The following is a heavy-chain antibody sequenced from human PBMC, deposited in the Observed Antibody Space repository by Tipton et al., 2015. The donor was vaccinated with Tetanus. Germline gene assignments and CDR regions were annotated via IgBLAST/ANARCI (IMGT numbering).Heavy chain of an antibody. Sequence: LRLSCAVSGYSISDGYYWGWIRQPPGKGLEWIGSIYETGRTYYNLSLKSRVTISMDTSTNQFSLKLTSVTASDTAVYYCAREARQGYSPKPYYKYPMDVWGQGTTVTVS. CDR1: GYSISDGYY. D-gene: IGHD5-24*01. CDR3: AREARQGYSPKPYYKYPMDV. J-gene: IGHJ6*02. V-gene: IGHV4-38-2*02. CDR2: IYETGRT.